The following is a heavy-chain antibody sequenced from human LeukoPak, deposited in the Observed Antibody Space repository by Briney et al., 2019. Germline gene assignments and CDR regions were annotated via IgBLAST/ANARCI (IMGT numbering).Heavy chain of an antibody. J-gene: IGHJ4*02. CDR1: GYSFTSYW. Sequence: GESLKISCKGSGYSFTSYWIGWVRQMPGKGLEWIGIIYPGDSDTRYSPPFQGQVTISADKSISTAYLQWSSLKASDTAMYYCARPYDSSGYYAFDYWGQGTLVTVSS. D-gene: IGHD3-22*01. CDR3: ARPYDSSGYYAFDY. V-gene: IGHV5-51*01. CDR2: IYPGDSDT.